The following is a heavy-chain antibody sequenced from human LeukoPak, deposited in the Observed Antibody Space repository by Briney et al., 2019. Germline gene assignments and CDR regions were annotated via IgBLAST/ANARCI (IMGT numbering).Heavy chain of an antibody. V-gene: IGHV1-69*05. J-gene: IGHJ3*02. D-gene: IGHD3-9*01. Sequence: SVKVSCKASGGTFSSYAISWVRQAPGQGLEWMGRIIPIFGTANYAQKFQGRVTITTDESTSTAYMELSSLRSEDTAVYYCASRTIFPPVAAFDIWGQGTMVTISS. CDR2: IIPIFGTA. CDR3: ASRTIFPPVAAFDI. CDR1: GGTFSSYA.